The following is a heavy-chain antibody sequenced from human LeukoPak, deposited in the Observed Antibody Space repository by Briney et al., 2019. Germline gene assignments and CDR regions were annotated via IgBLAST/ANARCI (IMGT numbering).Heavy chain of an antibody. CDR3: ARDAFSRISIFGVVSDAFDI. Sequence: GGSLRLSCATSGFTFSSYWMTWVRQAPGKGLEWVANIKQDGSEKYYVDSMKGRFTISRDNAKNSLYLQMNSLRAEDTAVYYCARDAFSRISIFGVVSDAFDIWGQGTMVTVSS. J-gene: IGHJ3*02. CDR2: IKQDGSEK. CDR1: GFTFSSYW. V-gene: IGHV3-7*01. D-gene: IGHD3-3*01.